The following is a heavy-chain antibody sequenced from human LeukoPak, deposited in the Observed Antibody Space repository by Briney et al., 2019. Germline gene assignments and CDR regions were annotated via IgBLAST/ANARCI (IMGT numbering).Heavy chain of an antibody. J-gene: IGHJ6*02. Sequence: GGSLRPSCAAPGFTSISSAMHGVRQAKGKGREWVSAIGTAGDTYYPGSVKGRFTISRENAKNSLYLQMNSLRAGDTAVYYCARSCSGGSCYLFGYYGMDVWGQGTTVTVSS. CDR3: ARSCSGGSCYLFGYYGMDV. CDR1: GFTSISSA. D-gene: IGHD2-15*01. V-gene: IGHV3-13*01. CDR2: IGTAGDT.